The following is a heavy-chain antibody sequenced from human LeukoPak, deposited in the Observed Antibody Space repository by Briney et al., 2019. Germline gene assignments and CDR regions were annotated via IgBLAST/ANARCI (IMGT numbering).Heavy chain of an antibody. CDR3: ARHHQQLAHYYYYYYMDV. V-gene: IGHV4-39*01. Sequence: SETLSLTCTVSGGSISSSSYYWGWIRQPPGKGLEWIGSIYYSGSTYYNPSLKSRVTISVDTSKNQFSLKLSSVTAADTAVYYCARHHQQLAHYYYYYYMDVWGKGTTVTVSS. D-gene: IGHD6-13*01. CDR2: IYYSGST. CDR1: GGSISSSSYY. J-gene: IGHJ6*03.